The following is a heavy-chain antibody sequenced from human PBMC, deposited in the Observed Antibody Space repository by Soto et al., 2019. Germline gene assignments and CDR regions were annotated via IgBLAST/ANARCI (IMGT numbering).Heavy chain of an antibody. V-gene: IGHV3-33*08. Sequence: QVQLVESGGGVVQPGGSLRLSCTTSGFTFNTYGMHWVRQAPGKGLEWVASIWYDGSNKYYADSVTGPFTISRDNSNHTLYLQMSSLRAEDTALYYCARADCTGAYCYSWPFNYGVDVWGQGITVTVSS. D-gene: IGHD2-8*02. J-gene: IGHJ6*02. CDR1: GFTFNTYG. CDR2: IWYDGSNK. CDR3: ARADCTGAYCYSWPFNYGVDV.